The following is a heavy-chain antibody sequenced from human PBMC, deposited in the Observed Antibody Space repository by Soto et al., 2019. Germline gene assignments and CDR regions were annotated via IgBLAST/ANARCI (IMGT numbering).Heavy chain of an antibody. D-gene: IGHD2-2*01. V-gene: IGHV4-31*03. CDR1: GGSISSGGYY. J-gene: IGHJ4*02. CDR2: IYYSGST. CDR3: ARGRSSTSPYPIGY. Sequence: QVQLQESGPGLVKPSQTLSLTCTVSGGSISSGGYYWSWIRQHPGKGLEWIGYIYYSGSTYYNPSLKGRVTIAVDTSKNQFSLKLSSVPAADTAVYYCARGRSSTSPYPIGYWGQGTLVTVSS.